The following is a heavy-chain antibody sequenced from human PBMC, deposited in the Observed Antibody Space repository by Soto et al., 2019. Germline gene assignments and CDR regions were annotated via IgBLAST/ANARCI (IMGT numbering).Heavy chain of an antibody. CDR1: GFTFSSYA. J-gene: IGHJ4*02. Sequence: EVQLLESGGGLVQPGGSLRLSCAASGFTFSSYAVSWVRQAPGKGLEWVSVISGSGDSTCYADSVKGRFTISRDNSKNTLYLQMNSLRAEDTAVYYCSRRSSGWYFDYWGQGTLVTVSS. CDR3: SRRSSGWYFDY. D-gene: IGHD6-19*01. V-gene: IGHV3-23*01. CDR2: ISGSGDST.